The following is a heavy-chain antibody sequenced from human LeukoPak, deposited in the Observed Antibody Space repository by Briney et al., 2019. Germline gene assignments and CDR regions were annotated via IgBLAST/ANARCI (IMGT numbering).Heavy chain of an antibody. CDR1: GFNFSSYS. D-gene: IGHD4-17*01. V-gene: IGHV3-21*04. J-gene: IGHJ1*01. CDR3: ASLDLGDYVPEYFQH. Sequence: GGSLRLSCAASGFNFSSYSMNLVRQAPGKGLEWVSSISSSSSYIYYADSVKGRFTISRDNAKNSLYLQMNSLRAEDTAVYYCASLDLGDYVPEYFQHWGQGTLVTVSS. CDR2: ISSSSSYI.